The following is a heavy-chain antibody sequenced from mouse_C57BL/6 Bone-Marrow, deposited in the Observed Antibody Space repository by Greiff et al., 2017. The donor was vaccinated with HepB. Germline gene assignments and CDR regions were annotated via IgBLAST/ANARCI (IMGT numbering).Heavy chain of an antibody. V-gene: IGHV1-50*01. J-gene: IGHJ2*01. D-gene: IGHD1-1*01. CDR1: GYTFTSYW. CDR3: ARDYYGSSPHFDY. CDR2: IDPSDSYT. Sequence: QVQLQQPGAELVKPGASVKLSCKASGYTFTSYWMQWVKQRPGQGLEWIGEIDPSDSYTNYNQKFKGKATLTVDTSSSTAYMQLSSLTSEDSAVYYGARDYYGSSPHFDYWGQGTTLTVSS.